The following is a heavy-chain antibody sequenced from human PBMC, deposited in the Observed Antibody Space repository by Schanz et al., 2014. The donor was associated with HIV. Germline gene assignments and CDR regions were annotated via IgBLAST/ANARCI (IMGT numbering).Heavy chain of an antibody. D-gene: IGHD6-13*01. Sequence: EVQLVESGGGLVQPGRSLRLSCEASGFTFDDYDMHWVRQAPGKGLEWVSSISWNSGNIGYADSVKGRFTISRDNAKNSLYLQMNSLRVEDTAVYYCASRGGSSWYENWFDPWGQGTLVTVSS. V-gene: IGHV3-9*01. CDR3: ASRGGSSWYENWFDP. CDR1: GFTFDDYD. J-gene: IGHJ5*02. CDR2: ISWNSGNI.